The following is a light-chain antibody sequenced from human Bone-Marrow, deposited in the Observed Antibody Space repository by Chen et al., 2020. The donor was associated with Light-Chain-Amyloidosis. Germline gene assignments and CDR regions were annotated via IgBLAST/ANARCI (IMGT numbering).Light chain of an antibody. CDR1: ESVSTN. J-gene: IGKJ5*01. CDR2: GAA. Sequence: EIVMTQSPATLSVSPGDRATVSCRASESVSTNLAWYQHKPGQAPRLLIYGAAPRATGIPARFSGSGSGTEFTLTISSVQSEDFGLYCCQQYNKWPPITFGQGTRLGIK. CDR3: QQYNKWPPIT. V-gene: IGKV3-15*01.